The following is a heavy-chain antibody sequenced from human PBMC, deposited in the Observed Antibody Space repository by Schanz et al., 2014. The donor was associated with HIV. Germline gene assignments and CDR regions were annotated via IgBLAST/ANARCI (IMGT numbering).Heavy chain of an antibody. CDR2: IIPVSGTA. CDR3: ARVGSGSYYVRYFDY. CDR1: GGTFSNYA. D-gene: IGHD3-10*01. Sequence: QVQLVQSGAEVKKPGSSVNVSCKTSGGTFSNYAISWVRQAPGQGLEWMGGIIPVSGTASYAQMFQGRVKIIADKSTSTAYMELSSLRSEDTAMYYCARVGSGSYYVRYFDYWGQGTLVTVSS. V-gene: IGHV1-69*06. J-gene: IGHJ4*02.